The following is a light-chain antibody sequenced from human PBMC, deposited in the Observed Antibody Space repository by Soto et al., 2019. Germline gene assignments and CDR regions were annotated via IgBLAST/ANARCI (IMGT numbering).Light chain of an antibody. J-gene: IGKJ2*01. CDR3: HQYNNWPPYT. CDR2: GAS. Sequence: DILMTQSPATLSVSPGERATLSCRASQSVSSNLAWYQQKPGQAPRILIYGASTRATGIPARFSGSGSGTEFTLTISSLQSEDFAVYYCHQYNNWPPYTFGQGTKLEIK. CDR1: QSVSSN. V-gene: IGKV3-15*01.